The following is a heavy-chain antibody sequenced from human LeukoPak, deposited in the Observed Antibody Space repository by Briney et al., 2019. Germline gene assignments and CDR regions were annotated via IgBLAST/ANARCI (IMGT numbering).Heavy chain of an antibody. Sequence: SETLSLTCTVSGGSTSSSNYYWGWIRQPPGKGLEWIGGIHYSGNTYYNPSLKSRVTISVDTSKNQFSLQLNSVTPEDTAVYYCARDRNTMIVVVDRRWPEPFDYWGQGTLVTVSS. CDR2: IHYSGNT. D-gene: IGHD3-22*01. CDR1: GGSTSSSNYY. CDR3: ARDRNTMIVVVDRRWPEPFDY. V-gene: IGHV4-39*02. J-gene: IGHJ4*02.